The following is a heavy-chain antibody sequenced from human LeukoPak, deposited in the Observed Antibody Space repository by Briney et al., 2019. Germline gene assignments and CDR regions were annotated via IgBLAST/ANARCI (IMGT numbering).Heavy chain of an antibody. CDR1: GFTFSNYS. CDR2: ISGSDTST. D-gene: IGHD2-2*02. J-gene: IGHJ4*02. V-gene: IGHV3-23*01. Sequence: GGSLRLSCAASGFTFSNYSMTWVRQAPGKGLEWVSSISGSDTSTYYADSVKGRFTISRDNSKNTLELQMDSLRAEDTAVYYCTKARSASSSSCYNYWGQGILIAVSS. CDR3: TKARSASSSSCYNY.